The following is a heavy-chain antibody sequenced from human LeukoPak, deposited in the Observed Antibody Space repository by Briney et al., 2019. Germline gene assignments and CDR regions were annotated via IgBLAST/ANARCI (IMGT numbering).Heavy chain of an antibody. Sequence: SETLSLTSTVSGDSISSGDYYWSWIRQPAGKGLEWIGRISSSGSTNYNPSLKSRVTISVDTSKNQFSLKLSSVTAADTAVYYCARAKAPRYDSSGYYYASHYYYYYMDVWGKGTTVTVSS. V-gene: IGHV4-61*02. CDR1: GDSISSGDYY. J-gene: IGHJ6*03. CDR2: ISSSGST. D-gene: IGHD3-22*01. CDR3: ARAKAPRYDSSGYYYASHYYYYYMDV.